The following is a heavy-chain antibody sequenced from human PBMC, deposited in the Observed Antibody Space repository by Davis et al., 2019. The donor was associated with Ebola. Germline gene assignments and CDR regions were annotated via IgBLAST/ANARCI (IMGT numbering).Heavy chain of an antibody. CDR1: GFTFGSSA. V-gene: IGHV3-23*01. CDR2: LSGTGGNT. J-gene: IGHJ4*02. Sequence: GGSLRLSCEASGFTFGSSAMSWVRQAPGKGLEWVSSLSGTGGNTFYADSVRGRFTISRDNSENTLFLQMNSLRADDTAVYYCARGGGSPFDYWGQGTLVAVSS. CDR3: ARGGGSPFDY. D-gene: IGHD1-26*01.